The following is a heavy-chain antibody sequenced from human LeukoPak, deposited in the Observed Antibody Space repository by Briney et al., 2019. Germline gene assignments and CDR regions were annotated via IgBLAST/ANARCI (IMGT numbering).Heavy chain of an antibody. CDR1: GFSFSSYA. CDR3: AKAEAPYDILTGLDY. V-gene: IGHV3-30*18. J-gene: IGHJ4*02. D-gene: IGHD3-9*01. Sequence: PGGSLRPSCAVSGFSFSSYAMHWVRQAPGKGLEWVALVSHDGNYKYYTDSVKGRFSISRDESKNTVSLKMNRLRAEDTALYYCAKAEAPYDILTGLDYWGQGTLVTVSS. CDR2: VSHDGNYK.